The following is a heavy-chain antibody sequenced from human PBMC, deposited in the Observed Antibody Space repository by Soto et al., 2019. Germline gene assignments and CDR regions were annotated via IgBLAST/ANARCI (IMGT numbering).Heavy chain of an antibody. D-gene: IGHD2-8*01. CDR1: GFIVSAHY. Sequence: EVQLVESGGGLVQPGGSLRLSCAVSGFIVSAHYMRWVRQAPGKGLEWVSVIYSGGITHYADSVKGRFTISRDNSENILYIQMNSLRDEDTAVYYCAREPNGLWFDSCGQGALVTVSS. J-gene: IGHJ5*01. CDR3: AREPNGLWFDS. V-gene: IGHV3-66*01. CDR2: IYSGGIT.